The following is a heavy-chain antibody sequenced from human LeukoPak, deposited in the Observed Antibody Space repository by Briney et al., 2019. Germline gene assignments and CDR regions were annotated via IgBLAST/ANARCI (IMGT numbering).Heavy chain of an antibody. Sequence: PGGSLRLSCVASGFSLSSFWMSWVRQAPGKGLEWVANIGKDGSGNHYVDSVEGRFTISRDNAKNSLYLQMNSLRADDTAVYYCARDSDYYATDQWGQGTLVTVSS. V-gene: IGHV3-7*01. J-gene: IGHJ5*02. CDR1: GFSLSSFW. CDR3: ARDSDYYATDQ. D-gene: IGHD2-2*01. CDR2: IGKDGSGN.